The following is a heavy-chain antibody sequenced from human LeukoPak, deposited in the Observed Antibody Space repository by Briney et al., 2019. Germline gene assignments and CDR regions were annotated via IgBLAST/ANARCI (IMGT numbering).Heavy chain of an antibody. CDR1: GGSISHYY. CDR2: IYYTGST. J-gene: IGHJ3*02. CDR3: ARDRRGYATAFDI. D-gene: IGHD5-12*01. Sequence: SETLSLTCTVSGGSISHYYRSWIRQPPGKGLEWIGYIYYTGSTNYNPSLKSRVTISVDTSKNQFSLNLSSVTAADTAVYYCARDRRGYATAFDIWGQGTMVTVFS. V-gene: IGHV4-59*01.